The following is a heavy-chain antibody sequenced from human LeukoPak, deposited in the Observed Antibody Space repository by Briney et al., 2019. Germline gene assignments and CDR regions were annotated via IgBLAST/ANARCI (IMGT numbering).Heavy chain of an antibody. V-gene: IGHV3-23*01. CDR2: VSVSGGST. CDR3: AKDVKAGSGDYYFDY. CDR1: GFTFSRYA. D-gene: IGHD3-3*01. Sequence: GGSLRLSRAASGFTFSRYALNWARQAPGKGLEWVSTVSVSGGSTYYADSVKGRFTISRDNSENTLYLQMNSLRAEDTAVYYCAKDVKAGSGDYYFDYWGQGTLVTVS. J-gene: IGHJ4*02.